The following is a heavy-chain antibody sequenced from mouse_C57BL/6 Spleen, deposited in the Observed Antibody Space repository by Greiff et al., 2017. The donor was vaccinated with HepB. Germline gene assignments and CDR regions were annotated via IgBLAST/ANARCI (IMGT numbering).Heavy chain of an antibody. D-gene: IGHD2-2*01. CDR2: IYPGDGDT. CDR3: ARGGYYYGYFDY. J-gene: IGHJ2*01. CDR1: GYAFSSSW. Sequence: QVQLKQSGPELVKPGASVKLSCKASGYAFSSSWLNWVKQRPGKGLEWIGRIYPGDGDTNYNGKFKGKATLTADKSSSTAYMQLSSLTSEDSAVYFCARGGYYYGYFDYWGQGTTLTVSS. V-gene: IGHV1-82*01.